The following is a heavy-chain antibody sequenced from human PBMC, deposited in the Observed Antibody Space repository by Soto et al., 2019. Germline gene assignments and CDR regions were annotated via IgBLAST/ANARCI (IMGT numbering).Heavy chain of an antibody. CDR2: MSAYNGNT. CDR3: ARDPPCRPGIAAAGPPYYYYYCGMDG. CDR1: GYTFTSYG. D-gene: IGHD6-13*01. V-gene: IGHV1-18*01. Sequence: QVQLVQSGAEVKKPGASVKVSCKASGYTFTSYGISWVRQAPGQGLEWMGWMSAYNGNTNYAQKLQGRVTMTTDTSTSTAYMELRSLRSDDTAVYYCARDPPCRPGIAAAGPPYYYYYCGMDGWGQGTTVTVSS. J-gene: IGHJ6*02.